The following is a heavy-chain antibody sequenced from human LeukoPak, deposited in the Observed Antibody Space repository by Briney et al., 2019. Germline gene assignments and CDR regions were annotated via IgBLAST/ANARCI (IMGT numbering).Heavy chain of an antibody. J-gene: IGHJ3*02. CDR1: GGSISSSSYY. CDR3: ARGDYGGNSPFDAFDI. Sequence: SETLSLTCTVSGGSISSSSYYWGWIRQPPGKGLEWIGSIYYSGSTYYNPSLKSRVTISVDTSKNQFSLKLSSVTAADTAVYYCARGDYGGNSPFDAFDIWGQGTMVTVSS. V-gene: IGHV4-39*07. CDR2: IYYSGST. D-gene: IGHD4-23*01.